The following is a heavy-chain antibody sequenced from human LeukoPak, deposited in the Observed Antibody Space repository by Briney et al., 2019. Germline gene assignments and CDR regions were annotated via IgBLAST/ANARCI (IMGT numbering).Heavy chain of an antibody. D-gene: IGHD3-10*01. CDR2: IYHTGST. J-gene: IGHJ6*03. CDR1: GYSITSGYY. V-gene: IGHV4-38-2*02. Sequence: MSSETLSLTCTVSGYSITSGYYWGWIRQPPGKGLEWIGSIYHTGSTYYNPSLKSRVTISVDTSKNQFSLKLSSVTAADTAVYYCARVYGSGSYYNGYYYYYMDVWGKGTTVTVSS. CDR3: ARVYGSGSYYNGYYYYYMDV.